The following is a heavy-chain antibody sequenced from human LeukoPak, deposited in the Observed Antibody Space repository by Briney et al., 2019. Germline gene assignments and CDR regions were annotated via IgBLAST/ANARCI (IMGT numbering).Heavy chain of an antibody. V-gene: IGHV4-59*08. CDR1: GGSITDYY. D-gene: IGHD6-13*01. CDR2: MYYSGSA. CDR3: ARSTFSSNWNL. Sequence: TLSLTCTVSGGSITDYYWSWIRHSSGKGLEWIGYMYYSGSAYYSPSLKTRVTISVDTSKNQFSLKLTSVTAADTAVYCARSTFSSNWNLWGQGTLVTVSS. J-gene: IGHJ4*02.